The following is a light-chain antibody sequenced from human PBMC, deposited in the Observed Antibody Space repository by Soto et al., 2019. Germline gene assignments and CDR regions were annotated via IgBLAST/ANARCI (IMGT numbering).Light chain of an antibody. CDR3: CSYAGSRSFVV. Sequence: QSALTQPASVSGSPGQSITISCTGTSSDIGGYNLVSWYQQHPGKAPKLIIYEANNRPSGISNRFSGSRSGNTASLTISGLQPEDEDDYYCCSYAGSRSFVVFGGGTKLTVL. CDR1: SSDIGGYNL. V-gene: IGLV2-23*02. CDR2: EAN. J-gene: IGLJ2*01.